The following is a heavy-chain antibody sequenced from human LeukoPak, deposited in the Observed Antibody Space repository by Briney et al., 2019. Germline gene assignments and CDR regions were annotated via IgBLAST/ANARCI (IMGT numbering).Heavy chain of an antibody. Sequence: GGSLRLSCAASGFTFSSYGMHWVRQAPGKGLEWVAVISYDGSNKYYADSVKGRFTISRDNSKNTLYLQMNSLRAEDTAVYYCAKDMWLVTHDAFDIWGQGIMVTVSS. J-gene: IGHJ3*02. CDR2: ISYDGSNK. D-gene: IGHD6-19*01. CDR1: GFTFSSYG. V-gene: IGHV3-30*18. CDR3: AKDMWLVTHDAFDI.